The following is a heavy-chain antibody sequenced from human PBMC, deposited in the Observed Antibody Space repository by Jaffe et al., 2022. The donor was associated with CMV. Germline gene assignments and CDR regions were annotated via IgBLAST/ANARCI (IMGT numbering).Heavy chain of an antibody. CDR3: ARRGGITYYYDSSGYFPFDY. Sequence: QVQLQESGPGLVKPSGTLSLTCAVSGGSISSSNWWSWVRQPPGKGLEWIGEIYHSGSTNYNPSLKSRVTISVDKSKNQFSLKLSSVTAADTAVYYCARRGGITYYYDSSGYFPFDYWGQGTLVTVSS. J-gene: IGHJ4*02. D-gene: IGHD3-22*01. CDR1: GGSISSSNW. CDR2: IYHSGST. V-gene: IGHV4-4*02.